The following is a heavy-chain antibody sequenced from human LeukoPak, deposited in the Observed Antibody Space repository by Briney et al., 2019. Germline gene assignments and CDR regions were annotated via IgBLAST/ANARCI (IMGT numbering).Heavy chain of an antibody. J-gene: IGHJ4*02. V-gene: IGHV3-48*03. CDR3: ARGKEPVAGSLSHFDY. Sequence: GGSLRLSCAASGFTFSNYEMNWVRQAPGKGLEWVSYISSSGSTIYYADSVKGRFTISRDNAKNSLYLQMNSLRAEDTAVYYCARGKEPVAGSLSHFDYWGQGTLVTVSS. D-gene: IGHD6-19*01. CDR1: GFTFSNYE. CDR2: ISSSGSTI.